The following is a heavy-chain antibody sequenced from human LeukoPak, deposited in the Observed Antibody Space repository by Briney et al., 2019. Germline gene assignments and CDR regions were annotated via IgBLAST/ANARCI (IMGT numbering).Heavy chain of an antibody. CDR2: ISWNSGSI. Sequence: GRSLRLSCAASGFTFDDYAMHWVRQAPGKGLEWVSGISWNSGSIGYADSVKGRFTISRDNAKNSLYLQMNSLRAEDTALYYCAKDGIAPYGMDVWGQGTTVTASS. V-gene: IGHV3-9*01. CDR3: AKDGIAPYGMDV. D-gene: IGHD2-15*01. J-gene: IGHJ6*02. CDR1: GFTFDDYA.